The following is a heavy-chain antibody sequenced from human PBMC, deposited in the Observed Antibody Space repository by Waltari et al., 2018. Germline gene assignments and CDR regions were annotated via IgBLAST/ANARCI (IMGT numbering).Heavy chain of an antibody. J-gene: IGHJ1*01. D-gene: IGHD1-26*01. CDR3: ARYSGGYAGAEYFQA. Sequence: QVQLVQSGAEVKKPGSSVKVSCKASGGTFSSYAIRWVRQPPGQGLEWMGGVIRIHGIANNAQKFQGRCTSTADESTSEAYMEMSSVSAEDMAVYYCARYSGGYAGAEYFQALGQGTLVTVSS. V-gene: IGHV1-69*04. CDR1: GGTFSSYA. CDR2: VIRIHGIA.